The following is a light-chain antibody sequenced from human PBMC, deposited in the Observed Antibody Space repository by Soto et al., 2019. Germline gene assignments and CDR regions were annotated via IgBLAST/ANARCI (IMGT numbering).Light chain of an antibody. Sequence: QSVLTQPDSVSGSPGQSITFSCTETSSDVGGYNYVSWYQQHPGKAPKLMIYDVSNRPSGVSNRFSGSKSGNTASLTISWLQAEDEADYFCSSYTSSSTLYVFGTGTKVTVL. CDR3: SSYTSSSTLYV. V-gene: IGLV2-14*01. CDR1: SSDVGGYNY. CDR2: DVS. J-gene: IGLJ1*01.